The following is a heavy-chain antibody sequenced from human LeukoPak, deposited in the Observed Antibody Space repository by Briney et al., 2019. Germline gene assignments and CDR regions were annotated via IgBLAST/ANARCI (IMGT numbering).Heavy chain of an antibody. J-gene: IGHJ4*02. CDR3: ARGSSGYSDSEIDY. V-gene: IGHV3-7*04. CDR2: IDLEGSQR. Sequence: GGSLRLSCAASGFTFFNYWMSWVRQAPGKGLEWVANIDLEGSQRFYVDSLKGRFTISRDNANNLVYLQMNSLRAEDTAVYYCARGSSGYSDSEIDYWGQGTLVTVSS. CDR1: GFTFFNYW. D-gene: IGHD3-22*01.